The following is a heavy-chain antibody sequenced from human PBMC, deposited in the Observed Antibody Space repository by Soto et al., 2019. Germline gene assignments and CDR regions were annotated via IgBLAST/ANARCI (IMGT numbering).Heavy chain of an antibody. J-gene: IGHJ4*02. CDR3: ATYYCSSTSCYLFDY. CDR2: FDPEDGET. V-gene: IGHV1-24*01. D-gene: IGHD2-2*01. Sequence: QVQLVQSGAEVKKPGASVKVSCKVSGYTLTELSMHWVRQAPGKGLEWMGGFDPEDGETIYAQKFQGRVTMTEETSTDPAYMELSSLRSEDTAVYYCATYYCSSTSCYLFDYWGQGTLVTVSS. CDR1: GYTLTELS.